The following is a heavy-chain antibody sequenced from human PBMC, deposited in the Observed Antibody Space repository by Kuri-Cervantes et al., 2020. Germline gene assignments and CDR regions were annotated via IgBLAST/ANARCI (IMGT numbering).Heavy chain of an antibody. CDR1: GFTFDDYA. J-gene: IGHJ6*02. Sequence: GGSLRLSCAASGFTFDDYAMHWVRQAPGKGLEWVSGISWNSGSIGYADSVKGRFTISRDNAKNSLYLQMNSLRAEDTALYYCAKDKGSGSYNYYYGMDDWGQGTQVTVSS. CDR3: AKDKGSGSYNYYYGMDD. CDR2: ISWNSGSI. V-gene: IGHV3-9*01. D-gene: IGHD3-10*01.